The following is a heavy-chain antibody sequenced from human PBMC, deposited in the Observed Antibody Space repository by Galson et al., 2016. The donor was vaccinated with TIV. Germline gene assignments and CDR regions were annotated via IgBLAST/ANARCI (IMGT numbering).Heavy chain of an antibody. V-gene: IGHV4-39*02. J-gene: IGHJ4*02. D-gene: IGHD1-20*01. CDR2: IYYTGSA. Sequence: SETLSLTCTVSGDSVSSPNYYWGWIRQPPGKGLEWIGYIYYTGSAYYNPSLKGRVTILVDTSHNHFTLRLRSVTAADTAVYYCARPSRYNWNGNIDHWGQGALVTVSS. CDR3: ARPSRYNWNGNIDH. CDR1: GDSVSSPNYY.